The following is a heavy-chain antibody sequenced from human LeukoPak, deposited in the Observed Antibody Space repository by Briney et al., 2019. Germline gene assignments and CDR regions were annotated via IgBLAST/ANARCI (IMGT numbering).Heavy chain of an antibody. D-gene: IGHD1-14*01. V-gene: IGHV3-15*01. CDR3: TRTWPGTTCFNF. CDR2: IKSISYGGTI. J-gene: IGHJ4*02. CDR1: GFNFNDAW. Sequence: PGGSLRLSCATSGFNFNDAWMNWVRQAPGKGLEWLGRIKSISYGGTIDYAAPVKGRFTISRDDSKNTLYLQMDSLETEDTAIYYCTRTWPGTTCFNFWGQGTLVTVSS.